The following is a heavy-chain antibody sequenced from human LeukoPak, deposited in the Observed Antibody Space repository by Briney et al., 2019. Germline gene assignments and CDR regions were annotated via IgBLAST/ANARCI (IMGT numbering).Heavy chain of an antibody. CDR1: VDSYPRCNAA. D-gene: IGHD6-6*01. CDR2: KYYRPTLYT. CDR3: ARGGSIAARPADH. V-gene: IGHV6-1*01. J-gene: IGHJ4*02. Sequence: SQTLSLICDFSVDSYPRCNAAWEWSRQSPARGLEWLERKYYRPTLYTGHAVSVNGRISINPDHSITQFYLHQNCVTPEESAVYYCARGGSIAARPADHWGQGTLVTVSS.